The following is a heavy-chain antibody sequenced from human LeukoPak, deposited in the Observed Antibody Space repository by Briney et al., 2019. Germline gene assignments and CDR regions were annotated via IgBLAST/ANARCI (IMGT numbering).Heavy chain of an antibody. CDR3: ARDYSSSWDY. CDR1: GYTFTGYY. D-gene: IGHD6-13*01. V-gene: IGHV1-2*02. J-gene: IGHJ4*02. CDR2: INPNSGGT. Sequence: ASVKDSCKAPGYTFTGYYMHWVRQAPGQELEWMGWINPNSGGTNYAQKFQGRLTMTRDTTISTAYMELSRLRSDDTAVYYCARDYSSSWDYWGQGTLVTVSS.